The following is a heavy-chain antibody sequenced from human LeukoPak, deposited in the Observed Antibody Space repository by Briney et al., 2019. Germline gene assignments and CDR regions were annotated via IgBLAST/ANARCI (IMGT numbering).Heavy chain of an antibody. CDR2: MYYSGST. Sequence: PSETLSLTCTVSGGSISNYYWTWIRQPPGKGLEWIAYMYYSGSTNYNPSLKSRVTISVDTSKNQFSLKLSSVTVADTAVYYCARIKGLHSSPTHYYYMDVWGKGTTVTVSS. CDR3: ARIKGLHSSPTHYYYMDV. D-gene: IGHD6-13*01. J-gene: IGHJ6*03. CDR1: GGSISNYY. V-gene: IGHV4-59*01.